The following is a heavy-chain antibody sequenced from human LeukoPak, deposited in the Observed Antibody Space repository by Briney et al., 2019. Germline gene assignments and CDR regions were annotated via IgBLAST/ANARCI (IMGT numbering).Heavy chain of an antibody. CDR1: GGTFGSYA. J-gene: IGHJ6*02. Sequence: SVTVSCKASGGTFGSYAISWVRQAPGQGLEWMGGIIPIFGTANYAQKFQGRVTITADESTSTAYMGLSSLRSEDTAVYYCARDRGYYGMDVWGQGTTVTVSS. V-gene: IGHV1-69*13. D-gene: IGHD2-15*01. CDR2: IIPIFGTA. CDR3: ARDRGYYGMDV.